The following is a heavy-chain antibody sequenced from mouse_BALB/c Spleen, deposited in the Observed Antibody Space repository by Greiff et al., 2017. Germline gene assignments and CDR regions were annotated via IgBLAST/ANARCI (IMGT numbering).Heavy chain of an antibody. CDR2: IDPENGNT. Sequence: EVQLQQSGAELVRPGALVKLSCKASGFNIKDYYMHWVKQRPEQGLEWIGWIDPENGNTIYDPKFQGKASITADTSSNTAYLQLSSLTSEDTAVYYCVRGDGYYGAYWGQGTLVTVSA. V-gene: IGHV14-1*02. D-gene: IGHD2-3*01. J-gene: IGHJ3*01. CDR3: VRGDGYYGAY. CDR1: GFNIKDYY.